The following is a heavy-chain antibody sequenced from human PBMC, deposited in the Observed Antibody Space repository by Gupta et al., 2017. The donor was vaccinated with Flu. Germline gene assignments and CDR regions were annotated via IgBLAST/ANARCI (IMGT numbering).Heavy chain of an antibody. CDR3: ARWFVGYGSYLVNGIDT. J-gene: IGHJ5*01. CDR2: VTPTGRA. V-gene: IGHV4-39*02. Sequence: QLQLQDSGPGLVRPSETLSLHCTVSGAFIRSSGYLWAWLRLPPGKGLNWIGGVTPTGRAYYNPSLKSRVNMFADMFDNRFSLRLGSVTAADTGVYHWARWFVGYGSYLVNGIDTWGQGTQGTVSS. D-gene: IGHD3-10*01. CDR1: GAFIRSSGYL.